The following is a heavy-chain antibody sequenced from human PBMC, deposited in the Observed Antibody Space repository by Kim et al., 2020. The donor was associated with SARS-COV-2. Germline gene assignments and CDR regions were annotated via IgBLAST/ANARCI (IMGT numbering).Heavy chain of an antibody. Sequence: SETLSLTCAVYGGSFSGYYWSWIRQPPGKGLEWIGEINHSGSTNYNPSLKSRVTISVDTSKNQFSLKLSSVTAADTAVYYCAGRPITPSGSYYYYYGMDVWGQGTTVTVSS. CDR3: AGRPITPSGSYYYYYGMDV. D-gene: IGHD1-26*01. CDR1: GGSFSGYY. J-gene: IGHJ6*02. V-gene: IGHV4-34*01. CDR2: INHSGST.